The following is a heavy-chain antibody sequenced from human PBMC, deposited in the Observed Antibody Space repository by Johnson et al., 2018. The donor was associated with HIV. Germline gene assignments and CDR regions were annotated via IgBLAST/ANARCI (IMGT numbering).Heavy chain of an antibody. D-gene: IGHD5-18*01. CDR2: IKQDGSEK. CDR1: GFTFSSYG. V-gene: IGHV3-30*02. CDR3: AKGGGQLWFYIAFDI. Sequence: QVQLVESGGGVVQPGGSLRLSCAASGFTFSSYGMHWVRQAPVKGLEWVANIKQDGSEKYYADSVKGRFTISRDNSKNTLYLQMNSLRAEDTAVYYCAKGGGQLWFYIAFDIWGQGTMVTVSS. J-gene: IGHJ3*02.